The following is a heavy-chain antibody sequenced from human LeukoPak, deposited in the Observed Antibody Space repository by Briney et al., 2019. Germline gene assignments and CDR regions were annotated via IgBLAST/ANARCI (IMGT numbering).Heavy chain of an antibody. CDR2: ISSSGYDI. CDR1: GFTFSSYA. D-gene: IGHD1-26*01. Sequence: GGSLRLSCAASGFTFSSYAMSWVRQAPGKGLEWVSSISSSGYDIYYADSVKGRFTISRDNSKNTLYLQMNSLRAEDTAVYYCARGGSYLSAFDIWGQGTMVTVSS. V-gene: IGHV3-23*01. J-gene: IGHJ3*02. CDR3: ARGGSYLSAFDI.